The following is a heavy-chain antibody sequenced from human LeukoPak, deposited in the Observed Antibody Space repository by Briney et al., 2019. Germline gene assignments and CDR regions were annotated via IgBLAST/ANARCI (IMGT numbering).Heavy chain of an antibody. D-gene: IGHD3-10*01. V-gene: IGHV4-34*01. J-gene: IGHJ5*02. Sequence: SETLSLTCAVYGGSFSGYYWSWIRQPPGKGLEWIGEINHSGSTNYNPSLKSRVTISVDTSKNQFSLKLSSVTAADTAVYYCARDKYYGSGNYGKYNWFDPWGQGTLVTVSS. CDR2: INHSGST. CDR1: GGSFSGYY. CDR3: ARDKYYGSGNYGKYNWFDP.